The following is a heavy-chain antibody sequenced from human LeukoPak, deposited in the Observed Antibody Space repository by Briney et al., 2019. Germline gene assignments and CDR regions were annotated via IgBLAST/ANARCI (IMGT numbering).Heavy chain of an antibody. J-gene: IGHJ3*02. CDR3: ARLRVGATDAFDI. V-gene: IGHV4-4*07. CDR1: GASLSTYH. Sequence: SETLSLTCTVSGASLSTYHWSWLRQPAGMGLEWIGHIYTSGDTNYNPSLTSRVTMSVDTSKNQFSLKLSSVTAADTAMYYCARLRVGATDAFDIWGQGTMVTVSS. D-gene: IGHD1-26*01. CDR2: IYTSGDT.